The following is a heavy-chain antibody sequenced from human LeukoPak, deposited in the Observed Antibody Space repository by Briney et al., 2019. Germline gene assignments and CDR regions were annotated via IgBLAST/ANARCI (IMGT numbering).Heavy chain of an antibody. Sequence: GGSLRLSCAASGFTLSDYYMSWIRQAPGKGLEWVSYISSSGSTTYYADSVKGRFTISRDNAKNSLYLQMNSLRAEDTAVYYCAAWEGWQLVQADYWGQGTLVTVSS. D-gene: IGHD4-23*01. J-gene: IGHJ4*02. CDR3: AAWEGWQLVQADY. CDR1: GFTLSDYY. CDR2: ISSSGSTT. V-gene: IGHV3-11*04.